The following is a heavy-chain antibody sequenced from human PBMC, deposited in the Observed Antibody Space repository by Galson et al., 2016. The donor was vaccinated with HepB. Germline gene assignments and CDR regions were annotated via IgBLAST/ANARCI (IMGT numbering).Heavy chain of an antibody. CDR1: GYSFTTYN. Sequence: SVKVSCKASGYSFTTYNINWVRQVSGQGLEWMGWMNPNSGDSGYAQKFQGRVTMTRDIVISTAYMELSSLTAEDTAVYYCARDEEGTYYLDIRYYYHGMDVWGQGTTVAVAS. CDR2: MNPNSGDS. V-gene: IGHV1-8*01. D-gene: IGHD3-22*01. J-gene: IGHJ6*02. CDR3: ARDEEGTYYLDIRYYYHGMDV.